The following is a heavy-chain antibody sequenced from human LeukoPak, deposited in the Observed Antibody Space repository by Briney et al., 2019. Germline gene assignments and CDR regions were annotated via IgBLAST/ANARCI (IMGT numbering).Heavy chain of an antibody. J-gene: IGHJ4*02. D-gene: IGHD5-18*01. CDR2: INHSGST. Sequence: SETLSLTCAVYGGSFSGYYWSWIRQPPGKGLEWIGEINHSGSTNYNPSLKSRVTISVDTSKNQFSLKLSSVTAADTAVYYCASGLGYGPRFDYWGQGTLVTVSS. CDR3: ASGLGYGPRFDY. CDR1: GGSFSGYY. V-gene: IGHV4-34*01.